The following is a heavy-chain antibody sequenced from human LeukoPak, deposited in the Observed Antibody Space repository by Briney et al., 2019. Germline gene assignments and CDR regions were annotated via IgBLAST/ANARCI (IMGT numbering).Heavy chain of an antibody. Sequence: SETLSLTCAVSGGSISSSNWWSWVRQPPGKGLEWIGEIYHSGSTNYNPSLKSRVTISVDKSKNQFSLKLSSVAAADTAVYYCARVASMIVAEKYFDYWGQGTLVTVSS. CDR2: IYHSGST. J-gene: IGHJ4*02. D-gene: IGHD3-22*01. CDR3: ARVASMIVAEKYFDY. V-gene: IGHV4-4*02. CDR1: GGSISSSNW.